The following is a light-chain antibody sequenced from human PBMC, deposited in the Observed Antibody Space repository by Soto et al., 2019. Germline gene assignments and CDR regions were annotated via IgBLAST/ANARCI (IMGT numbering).Light chain of an antibody. J-gene: IGKJ4*01. CDR1: QSVSSY. CDR3: QPRGNWPLT. CDR2: DAS. V-gene: IGKV3-11*01. Sequence: EIVLTQSPATLSLSPGERATLSCRASQSVSSYLAWYQQKPGQAPRLLIYDASNCATGIPARFSGSGSGTDFTLTISSLKPEDFAVYYCQPRGNWPLTFGGGTKVEIK.